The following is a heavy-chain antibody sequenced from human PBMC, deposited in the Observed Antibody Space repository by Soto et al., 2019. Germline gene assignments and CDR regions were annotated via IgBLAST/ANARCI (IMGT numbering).Heavy chain of an antibody. D-gene: IGHD3-16*02. CDR3: ARGGYDYIWGSYRYYYYYMDV. CDR2: INHSGST. V-gene: IGHV4-34*01. J-gene: IGHJ6*03. CDR1: GGSFSGYY. Sequence: SGTLSLTCAVYGGSFSGYYWSWIRQPPGKGLEWIGEINHSGSTNYNPSLKSRVTISVDTSKNQFSLKLSSVTAADTAVYYCARGGYDYIWGSYRYYYYYMDVWGKGTTVTVSS.